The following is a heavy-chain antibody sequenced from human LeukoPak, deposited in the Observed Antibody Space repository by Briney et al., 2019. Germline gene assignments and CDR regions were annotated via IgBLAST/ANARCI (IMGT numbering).Heavy chain of an antibody. J-gene: IGHJ2*01. CDR2: ISGSGGST. CDR3: AKDEGDWYFDL. Sequence: QPGGSLRLSCAASGFTFSSYAMSWVRQAPGKGLEWVSVISGSGGSTYYADSVKGRFIISGDTSKNTLYLQMNSLRAEDTAVYYCAKDEGDWYFDLWGRGTLVTVSS. V-gene: IGHV3-23*01. CDR1: GFTFSSYA.